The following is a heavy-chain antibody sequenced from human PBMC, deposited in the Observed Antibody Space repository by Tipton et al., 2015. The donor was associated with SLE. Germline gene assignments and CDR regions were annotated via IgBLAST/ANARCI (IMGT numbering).Heavy chain of an antibody. CDR2: IRYDGTYK. J-gene: IGHJ4*02. D-gene: IGHD5-12*01. CDR1: GFTFSHYG. CDR3: AKDLARYSGYEGLEY. Sequence: SLRLSCTTSGFTFSHYGMHWVRLAPGKGLEWVAFIRYDGTYKYYADSVKGRFTISRDNSKNTLYLQMNSLRAEDTAVYYCAKDLARYSGYEGLEYWGQGTLVTVSS. V-gene: IGHV3-30*02.